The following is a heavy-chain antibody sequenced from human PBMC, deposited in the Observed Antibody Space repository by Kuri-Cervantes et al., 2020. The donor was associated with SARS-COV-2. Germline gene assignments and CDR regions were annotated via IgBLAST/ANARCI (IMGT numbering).Heavy chain of an antibody. CDR1: GFTFSGHW. CDR2: INPDGSYT. D-gene: IGHD3-10*01. Sequence: GESLKISCAASGFTFSGHWIHWVRQAPGKGLVWVSRINPDGSYTNNADSVKGRFTISRDNSKNTLYLQMNSLRAEDTAVYYCAKDGSYGSGSFLDYWGQGTLVTVSS. V-gene: IGHV3-74*01. J-gene: IGHJ4*02. CDR3: AKDGSYGSGSFLDY.